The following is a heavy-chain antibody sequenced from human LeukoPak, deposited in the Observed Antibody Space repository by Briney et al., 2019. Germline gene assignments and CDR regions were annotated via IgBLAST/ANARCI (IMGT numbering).Heavy chain of an antibody. CDR3: ARGRWTAHTVGYYFDS. CDR2: INAGNGNT. CDR1: GYTFTNYA. V-gene: IGHV1-3*03. Sequence: EASVKVSRKASGYTFTNYAINWVRQAPGQRLEWMGWINAGNGNTKYSQEFQGRVTTTRDTSTNTAYMELISLRSEDMAVYYCARGRWTAHTVGYYFDSWGQGTLVTVSS. D-gene: IGHD2-21*02. J-gene: IGHJ4*02.